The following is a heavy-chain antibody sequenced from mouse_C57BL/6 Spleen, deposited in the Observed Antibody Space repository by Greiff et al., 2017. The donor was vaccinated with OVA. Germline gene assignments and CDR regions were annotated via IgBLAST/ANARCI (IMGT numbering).Heavy chain of an antibody. CDR1: GYTFTDYY. D-gene: IGHD1-1*01. V-gene: IGHV1-19*01. CDR2: INPYNGGT. CDR3: ARSATTVVDRFAY. Sequence: EVKLEESGPVLVKPGASVKMSCKASGYTFTDYYMNWVKQSHGKSLEWIGVINPYNGGTSYNQKFKGKATLTVDKSSSTAYMGLNSLTSEDSAVYYCARSATTVVDRFAYWGQGTLVTVSA. J-gene: IGHJ3*01.